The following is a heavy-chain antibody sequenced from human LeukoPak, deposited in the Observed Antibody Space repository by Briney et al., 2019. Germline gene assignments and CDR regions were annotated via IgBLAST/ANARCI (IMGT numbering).Heavy chain of an antibody. CDR1: GFTFSSYG. J-gene: IGHJ4*02. CDR3: AKGSITVFGVVSY. CDR2: IRDDGSNK. Sequence: PGGSLRLSCAASGFTFSSYGMHWVRQAPGKGLEGVAFIRDDGSNKYYADSVKGRFTISRDNSKNTLYLQMNSLRAEDTAVYYCAKGSITVFGVVSYWGQGTLVTVSS. D-gene: IGHD3-3*01. V-gene: IGHV3-30*02.